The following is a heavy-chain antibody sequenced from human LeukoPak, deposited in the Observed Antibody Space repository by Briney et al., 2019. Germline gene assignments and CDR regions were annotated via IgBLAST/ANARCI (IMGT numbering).Heavy chain of an antibody. CDR3: ARGWGGTYSIDY. V-gene: IGHV3-20*04. CDR2: INYNGNII. CDR1: GLTFNDYG. J-gene: IGHJ4*02. Sequence: GGSLRLSCAASGLTFNDYGMSWVRQTPGKGLEWVSGINYNGNIIHYADSVQGRFTISRDNAKNSLSLQMSSLRAEDTALYYCARGWGGTYSIDYWGQGTPVTVTS. D-gene: IGHD1-26*01.